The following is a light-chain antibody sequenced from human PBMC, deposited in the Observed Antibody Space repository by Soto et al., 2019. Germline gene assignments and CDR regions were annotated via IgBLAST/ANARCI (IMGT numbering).Light chain of an antibody. CDR1: QSVSSSY. J-gene: IGKJ1*01. V-gene: IGKV3-20*01. CDR2: GAS. Sequence: EIVLTQSPGTLSLSPGGRATLSCRASQSVSSSYLAWYQQKPGQAPRLLIYGASSRATGIPDRFSGGGSGTDFTLTISRLEPEDFAVYYCQQYTFGQGTKVDIK. CDR3: QQYT.